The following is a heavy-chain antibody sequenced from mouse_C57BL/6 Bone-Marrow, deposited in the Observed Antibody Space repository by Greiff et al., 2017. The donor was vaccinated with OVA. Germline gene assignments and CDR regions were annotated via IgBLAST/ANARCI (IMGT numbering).Heavy chain of an antibody. CDR2: IHPNSGST. CDR1: GYTFTSYW. V-gene: IGHV1-64*01. CDR3: ARWDDGYDYCDY. Sequence: VQLQQPGAELVKPGASVKLSCKASGYTFTSYWMHWVKQRPGQGLEWIGMIHPNSGSTNYNEKFKSKATLTVDKSSRTAYMQLSSLTSEDSAVYYCARWDDGYDYCDYWGQGTTLTVSS. D-gene: IGHD2-3*01. J-gene: IGHJ2*01.